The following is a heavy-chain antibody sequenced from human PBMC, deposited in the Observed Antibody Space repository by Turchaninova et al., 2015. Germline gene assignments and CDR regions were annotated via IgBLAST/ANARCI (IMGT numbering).Heavy chain of an antibody. V-gene: IGHV4-34*01. CDR3: ATRYGSGI. J-gene: IGHJ3*02. D-gene: IGHD5-18*01. CDR1: GGSLSGFS. CDR2: INHSGST. Sequence: QVPLQQWGAGLLKPSETLSPTCAVHGGSLSGFSWNWIRQPPGKGLEWIGEINHSGSTNYNPSLKSRVTISVDTSKNQFSLKLSAVTAADTAVYYCATRYGSGIWGQGTMVTVSS.